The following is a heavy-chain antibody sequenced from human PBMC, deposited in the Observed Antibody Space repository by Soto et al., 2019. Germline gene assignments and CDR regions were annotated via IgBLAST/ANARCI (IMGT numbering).Heavy chain of an antibody. Sequence: QVQLVQSGAEVKKPGASVKVSCKTSGYTFTSSHISWVRQAPGKGLEWMGWISADNTNTNYAQKFQGRATMTTDTLTSTAYMEMRRLRSDDTAVYYWARDTTPTDYWGQGTLVPVSS. V-gene: IGHV1-18*01. J-gene: IGHJ4*02. CDR3: ARDTTPTDY. CDR2: ISADNTNT. CDR1: GYTFTSSH. D-gene: IGHD1-1*01.